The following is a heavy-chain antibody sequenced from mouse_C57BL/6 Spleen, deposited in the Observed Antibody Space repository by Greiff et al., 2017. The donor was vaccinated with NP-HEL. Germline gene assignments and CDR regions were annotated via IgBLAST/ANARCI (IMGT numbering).Heavy chain of an antibody. V-gene: IGHV5-17*01. D-gene: IGHD1-1*01. CDR3: ARLRYYYGSSYFDV. Sequence: EVKLVESGGGLVKPGGSLKLSCAASGFTFSDYGMHWVRQAPEKGLEWVAYISSGSSTIYYADTVKGRFTISRDNAKNTLFLQMTSRRSEDTAMYYCARLRYYYGSSYFDVWGTGTTVTVSS. CDR2: ISSGSSTI. J-gene: IGHJ1*03. CDR1: GFTFSDYG.